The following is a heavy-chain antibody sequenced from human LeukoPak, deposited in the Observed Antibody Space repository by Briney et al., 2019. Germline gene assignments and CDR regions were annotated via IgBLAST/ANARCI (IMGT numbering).Heavy chain of an antibody. J-gene: IGHJ5*02. V-gene: IGHV4-59*01. Sequence: SETLSLTCTVSGESISGFYWNWIRQPPGKGLEWIGYIYYSGSTNYNPSLKSRVTISIDTSKNQFSLKLSSVTAADTAVYYCARVGGDIVVVPAALNWFDPWGQGTLVTVSS. CDR3: ARVGGDIVVVPAALNWFDP. D-gene: IGHD2-2*01. CDR1: GESISGFY. CDR2: IYYSGST.